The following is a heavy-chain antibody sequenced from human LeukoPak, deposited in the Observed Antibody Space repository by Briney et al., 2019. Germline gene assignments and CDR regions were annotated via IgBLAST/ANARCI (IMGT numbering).Heavy chain of an antibody. CDR1: GGSISSSSYY. V-gene: IGHV4-39*07. J-gene: IGHJ6*03. CDR2: IYYSGST. Sequence: SETLSLTCTVSGGSISSSSYYWGWIRQPPGKGLEWNGSIYYSGSTYYNPSLKSRVTISVDTSKNQFSLKLSSVTAADTAVYYCARLPYYYGSGSFYYHMDVWGKGTTVTVSS. D-gene: IGHD3-10*01. CDR3: ARLPYYYGSGSFYYHMDV.